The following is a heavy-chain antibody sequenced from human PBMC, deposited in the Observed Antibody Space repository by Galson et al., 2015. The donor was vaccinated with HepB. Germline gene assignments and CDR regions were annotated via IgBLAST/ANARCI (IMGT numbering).Heavy chain of an antibody. CDR1: EFTFSNYP. CDR2: IRGANGNT. V-gene: IGHV3-23*01. CDR3: ARDREPWVGYYDAMDV. D-gene: IGHD1-26*01. Sequence: SLKLSCAASEFTFSNYPMNWVRQAPGKGLEWLAWIRGANGNTKYSDTLKGRVTITRDTSTNTAYMELSSLQAEDTAVYYCARDREPWVGYYDAMDVWGQGTTVIVSS. J-gene: IGHJ6*02.